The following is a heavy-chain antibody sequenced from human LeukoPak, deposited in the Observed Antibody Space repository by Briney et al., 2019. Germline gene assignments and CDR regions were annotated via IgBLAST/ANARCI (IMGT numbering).Heavy chain of an antibody. CDR3: ARLVPYYYGSSQLVFDY. V-gene: IGHV4-34*01. Sequence: PSETLSLTCAVYGWSFNGYYWSWIRQPPGKGLEWIGEINHRGSTNYNPSLKSRVTISVDTSKNQFSLKLSSVTAADTAVYYCARLVPYYYGSSQLVFDYWGQGIMVTV. J-gene: IGHJ4*02. CDR2: INHRGST. CDR1: GWSFNGYY. D-gene: IGHD3-22*01.